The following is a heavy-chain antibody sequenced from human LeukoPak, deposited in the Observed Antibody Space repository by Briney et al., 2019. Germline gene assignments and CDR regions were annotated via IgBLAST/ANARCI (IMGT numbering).Heavy chain of an antibody. CDR1: GAAISSGTYY. V-gene: IGHV4-61*02. Sequence: PSQTLSLTCTVSGAAISSGTYYWSWIRQPAGKGLEWIGRIFTSGNTDYNPSLKSRVFISIETSKNRFSLTSNSVTAADTAVYYCATLRGDYYDSRAYDLWGQGTMVTVSS. CDR3: ATLRGDYYDSRAYDL. CDR2: IFTSGNT. D-gene: IGHD3-22*01. J-gene: IGHJ3*01.